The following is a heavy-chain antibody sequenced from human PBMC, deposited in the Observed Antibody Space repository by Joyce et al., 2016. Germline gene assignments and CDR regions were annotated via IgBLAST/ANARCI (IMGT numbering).Heavy chain of an antibody. Sequence: EVQLVESGGGLVKPGGSLRLSCAASGFTFSSYSMSWVRQAPGKRREWVSSLSSSSSYIKYTDSVKGRFTISRDNAKNSLYLQMNSLRVEDTAVYYCARSSYTNGIFDYWGQGTLVTVSS. J-gene: IGHJ4*02. D-gene: IGHD2-8*01. CDR2: LSSSSSYI. V-gene: IGHV3-21*01. CDR1: GFTFSSYS. CDR3: ARSSYTNGIFDY.